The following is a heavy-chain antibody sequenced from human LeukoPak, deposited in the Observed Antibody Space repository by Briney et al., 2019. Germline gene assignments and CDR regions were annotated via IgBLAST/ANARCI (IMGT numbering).Heavy chain of an antibody. CDR3: ARSYCSSTSCYIYWFDP. CDR2: INHSGST. J-gene: IGHJ5*02. Sequence: SETLSLTCAVYGGSFSGYYWSWIRQPPGNGLEWIGEINHSGSTNYNPSLKRRVTISVDTSKNQFSLKLSSVTAADTAVYYCARSYCSSTSCYIYWFDPWGQGTLVTVSS. V-gene: IGHV4-34*01. D-gene: IGHD2-2*02. CDR1: GGSFSGYY.